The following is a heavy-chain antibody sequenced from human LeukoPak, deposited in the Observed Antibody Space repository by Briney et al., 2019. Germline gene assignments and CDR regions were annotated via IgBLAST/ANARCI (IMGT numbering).Heavy chain of an antibody. Sequence: GESLKISCKGSGYSFTSYWIGWVRQMPGIGLEWMGIIYPGDSDTRYSPSFQGQVTISADKSISTAYLQWSSLKASDTAMYYCARIAEYSSSWFTPSPFDYWGQGTLVTVSS. D-gene: IGHD6-13*01. CDR3: ARIAEYSSSWFTPSPFDY. CDR2: IYPGDSDT. CDR1: GYSFTSYW. V-gene: IGHV5-51*01. J-gene: IGHJ4*02.